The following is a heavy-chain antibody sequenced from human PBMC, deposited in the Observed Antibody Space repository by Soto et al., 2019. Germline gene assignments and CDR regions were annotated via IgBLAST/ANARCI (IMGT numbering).Heavy chain of an antibody. D-gene: IGHD2-15*01. CDR2: INAGNGNT. CDR3: ARDIVVVVAATYSYYGMDV. CDR1: GYTLTSYA. V-gene: IGHV1-3*01. J-gene: IGHJ6*02. Sequence: ASVKVSCKASGYTLTSYAMNWVRQAPGQRLEWMGWINAGNGNTKYSQRFQGRVTITRDTYASTVYMELSSLRSEDTAVYYCARDIVVVVAATYSYYGMDVWGQGTTVTVSS.